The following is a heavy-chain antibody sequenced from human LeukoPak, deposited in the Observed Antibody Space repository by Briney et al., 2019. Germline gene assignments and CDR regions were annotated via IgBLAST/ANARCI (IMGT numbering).Heavy chain of an antibody. CDR2: IYSAGPT. V-gene: IGHV3-53*01. CDR3: ARESVGSHAIDY. CDR1: GFSVSSSY. D-gene: IGHD4-23*01. J-gene: IGHJ4*02. Sequence: GGSLRLSCAASGFSVSSSYMSWVRQAPGKGLEWVSVIYSAGPTHCADSVKGRFTISRDKSENTLHLQMNSLRAEDTAIYYCARESVGSHAIDYWGQGTLVTVSS.